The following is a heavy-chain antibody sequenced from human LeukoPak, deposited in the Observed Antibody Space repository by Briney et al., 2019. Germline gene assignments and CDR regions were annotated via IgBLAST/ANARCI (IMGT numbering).Heavy chain of an antibody. CDR1: GGSISSHY. V-gene: IGHV4-59*11. J-gene: IGHJ4*02. CDR2: MYDSVRT. Sequence: PSETLSLTCTVPGGSISSHYWSWIRQPPGKGLEWIGYMYDSVRTKDNPSLKSRVTLSADTSKNQFSLRLSSVTAADTAVYYCSTIKRGYIYGYFDFWGQGILVTVSS. CDR3: STIKRGYIYGYFDF. D-gene: IGHD5-18*01.